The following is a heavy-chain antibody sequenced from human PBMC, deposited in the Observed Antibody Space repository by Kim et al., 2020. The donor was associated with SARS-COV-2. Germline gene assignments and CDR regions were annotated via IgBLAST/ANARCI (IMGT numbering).Heavy chain of an antibody. CDR2: ISGSGGST. V-gene: IGHV3-23*01. J-gene: IGHJ4*02. Sequence: GGSLRLSCAASGFTFSSYAMSWVRQAPGKGLEWVSAISGSGGSTYYADSVKRRFTISRDNSKNTLYLQMNSLRAEDTAVYYCAKHETGYSSTDPEGFDYWGQGTLVTVSS. D-gene: IGHD6-13*01. CDR3: AKHETGYSSTDPEGFDY. CDR1: GFTFSSYA.